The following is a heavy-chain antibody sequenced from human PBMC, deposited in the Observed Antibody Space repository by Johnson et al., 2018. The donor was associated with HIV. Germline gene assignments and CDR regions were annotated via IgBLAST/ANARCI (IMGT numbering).Heavy chain of an antibody. D-gene: IGHD5-24*01. J-gene: IGHJ3*02. Sequence: EVQLVESGGGLVQPGGSLRLSCAASGSTVSSNYMSWVRQAPGTGLEWVSVIYSGGSTYYADSLTGRFTISRDNSKNTLYLQMNSLRAEDTAVYYCARDGWGSRGWDDAFDIWGQGTMVTVSS. CDR1: GSTVSSNY. CDR2: IYSGGST. V-gene: IGHV3-66*02. CDR3: ARDGWGSRGWDDAFDI.